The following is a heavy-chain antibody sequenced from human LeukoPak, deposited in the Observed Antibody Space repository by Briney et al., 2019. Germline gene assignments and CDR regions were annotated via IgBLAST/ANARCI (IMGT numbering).Heavy chain of an antibody. J-gene: IGHJ4*02. CDR2: ISPDGSTT. V-gene: IGHV3-74*01. D-gene: IGHD4-11*01. CDR1: GFSISSYW. Sequence: GRSLRLSCAASGFSISSYWVHWVRQVPGKGLVWVSRISPDGSTTGYTDSVKGRFTASRDNARNTLYLQINSLRAEDSAVYYCTRDRTTITLFELWGQGTLVTVSS. CDR3: TRDRTTITLFEL.